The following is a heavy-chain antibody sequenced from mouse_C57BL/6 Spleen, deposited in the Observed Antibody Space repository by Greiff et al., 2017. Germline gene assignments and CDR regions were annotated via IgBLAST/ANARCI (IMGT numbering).Heavy chain of an antibody. CDR1: GYAFTNYL. V-gene: IGHV1-54*01. CDR3: ARGGYYGSSIGMDY. CDR2: INPGSGGT. D-gene: IGHD1-1*01. Sequence: VKLMESGAELVRPGTSVKVSCKASGYAFTNYLIEWVKQRPGQGLEWIGVINPGSGGTNYNEKFKGKATLTADKSSSTAYMQLSSLTSEDSALYFGARGGYYGSSIGMDYWGQGTSVTVSS. J-gene: IGHJ4*01.